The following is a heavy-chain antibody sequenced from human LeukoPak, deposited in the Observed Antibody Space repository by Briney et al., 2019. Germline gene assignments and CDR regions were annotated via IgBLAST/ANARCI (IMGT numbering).Heavy chain of an antibody. CDR1: GFTFSTYG. J-gene: IGHJ6*04. CDR3: AELGITMIGGV. CDR2: ITGSGGST. V-gene: IGHV3-23*01. D-gene: IGHD3-10*02. Sequence: GGSLRLSCVASGFTFSTYGMSWVRQAPGKGLEWVSAITGSGGSTYYADSVKGRFTISRDNSKNTLYLQINSLRAEDTAVYYCAELGITMIGGVWGKGTTVTISS.